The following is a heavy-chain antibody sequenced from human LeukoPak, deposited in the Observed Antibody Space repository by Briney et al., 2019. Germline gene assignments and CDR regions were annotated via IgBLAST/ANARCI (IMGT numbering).Heavy chain of an antibody. D-gene: IGHD3-10*01. V-gene: IGHV4-30-4*01. CDR3: AGGHMVRGVIMGFFGFDH. J-gene: IGHJ4*02. CDR1: GGSLNTGDYY. CDR2: IYYSGST. Sequence: SETLSLTCNASGGSLNTGDYYWTWLRQSPGRGLEWMGYIYYSGSTYYNPSLQSRLTISLDTSKNQFSLKLSSVTAEDTAVYYCAGGHMVRGVIMGFFGFDHWGQGTLATVSS.